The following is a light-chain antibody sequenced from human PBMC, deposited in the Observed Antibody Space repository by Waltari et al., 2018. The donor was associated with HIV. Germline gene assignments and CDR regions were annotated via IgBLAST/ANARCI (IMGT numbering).Light chain of an antibody. CDR1: SSDVGGYNY. J-gene: IGLJ3*02. Sequence: QSALTQPASVSGSPGQSITISCTGTSSDVGGYNYVSWYQQHPGKAPKLMLYEVSNRPSGVSNRFSGSKSGNTASLTISGLQAEDEADYYCSSYTSSSTGVFGGGTKLTVL. CDR3: SSYTSSSTGV. V-gene: IGLV2-14*01. CDR2: EVS.